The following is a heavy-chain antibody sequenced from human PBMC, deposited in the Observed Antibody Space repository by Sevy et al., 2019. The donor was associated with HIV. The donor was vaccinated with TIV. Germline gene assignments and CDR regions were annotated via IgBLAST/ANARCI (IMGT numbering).Heavy chain of an antibody. Sequence: EGSLRLSCAASGFTFSSFTMNWVRQAPGKELEWVSYINSRSSTTYYADSVKGRFTISRDNAKNSLYLQMNSLRNEDTAVYYCARDSEIGFDYWGQGTLVTVSS. CDR3: ARDSEIGFDY. V-gene: IGHV3-48*02. D-gene: IGHD3-22*01. CDR2: INSRSSTT. J-gene: IGHJ4*02. CDR1: GFTFSSFT.